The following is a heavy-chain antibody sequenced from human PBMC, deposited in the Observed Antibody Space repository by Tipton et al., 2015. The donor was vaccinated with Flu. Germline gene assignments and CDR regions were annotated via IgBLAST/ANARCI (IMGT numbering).Heavy chain of an antibody. CDR1: GGSISSSSYY. CDR2: IYYSGST. Sequence: TLSLTCTVSGGSISSSSYYWGWIRQPPGKGLEWIGYIYYSGSTNYNPSLKSRVTISVDTSKNQFSLKLSSVTAADTAVYYCARVVPAAMAFDIWGQGTMVTVSS. CDR3: ARVVPAAMAFDI. J-gene: IGHJ3*02. V-gene: IGHV4-61*05. D-gene: IGHD2-2*01.